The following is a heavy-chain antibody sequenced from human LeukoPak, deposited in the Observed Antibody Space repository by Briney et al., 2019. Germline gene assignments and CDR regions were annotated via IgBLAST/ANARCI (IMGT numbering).Heavy chain of an antibody. Sequence: GGSLRLSCVASGFTFDDYGIGWVRQAPGKGLDWVSGLNWNGGSTDYADSVKGRFTISRDNAKNSVYLQMSSLRVEDTALYHCVLTSGSGSYRGYLNYWGQGTLVTVSS. D-gene: IGHD3-10*01. CDR2: LNWNGGST. CDR3: VLTSGSGSYRGYLNY. V-gene: IGHV3-20*01. J-gene: IGHJ4*02. CDR1: GFTFDDYG.